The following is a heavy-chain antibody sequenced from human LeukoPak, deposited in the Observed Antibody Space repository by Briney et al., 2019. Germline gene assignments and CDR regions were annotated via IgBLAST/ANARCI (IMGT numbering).Heavy chain of an antibody. V-gene: IGHV3-33*01. CDR3: ARDFYYDSSGYYLGY. CDR2: IWYDGSNK. CDR1: GITFSSYG. D-gene: IGHD3-22*01. J-gene: IGHJ4*02. Sequence: GGSLRLSCAASGITFSSYGMHWVRQAPGKGLEWVAVIWYDGSNKYYADSVKGRFTISRDNSKNTLYLQMNSLRAEDTAVYYCARDFYYDSSGYYLGYWGQGTLVTVSS.